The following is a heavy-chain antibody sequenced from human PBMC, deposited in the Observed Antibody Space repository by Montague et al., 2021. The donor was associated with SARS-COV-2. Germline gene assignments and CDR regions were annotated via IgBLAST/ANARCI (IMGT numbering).Heavy chain of an antibody. Sequence: SETLSLTCAVHGGSFSTYSWNWIRQPPGKGLEWIGEIHHGGSTNYNPSLKSRVTFSATPSKNQFSLKLASVAAADTAVYYCARLGDGVVPSPILGVGPYYSYYYMDVWGKGTTVTVSS. J-gene: IGHJ6*03. CDR1: GGSFSTYS. V-gene: IGHV4-34*01. CDR3: ARLGDGVVPSPILGVGPYYSYYYMDV. D-gene: IGHD3-10*01. CDR2: IHHGGST.